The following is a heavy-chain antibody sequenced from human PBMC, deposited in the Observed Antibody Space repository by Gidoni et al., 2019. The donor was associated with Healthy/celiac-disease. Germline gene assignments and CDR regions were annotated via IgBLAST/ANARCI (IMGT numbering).Heavy chain of an antibody. CDR1: GFTFSRYG. Sequence: QLQLVESGGGVVQPGRSLRLSCAASGFTFSRYGMHCVRQAPGKGLDGVAVISYDGSNKYYADSVKGRFTISRDNSKNTLYLQMNSLRAEDTAVYYCAKMQTAYYYYYGMDVWGQGTTVTVSS. D-gene: IGHD5-18*01. CDR3: AKMQTAYYYYYGMDV. V-gene: IGHV3-30*18. J-gene: IGHJ6*02. CDR2: ISYDGSNK.